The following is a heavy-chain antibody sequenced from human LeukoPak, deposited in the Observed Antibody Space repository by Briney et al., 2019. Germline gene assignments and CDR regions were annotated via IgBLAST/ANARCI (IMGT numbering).Heavy chain of an antibody. CDR2: INTDGKST. CDR1: GFTFSSYA. Sequence: GGSLRLSCAASGFTFSSYAMSWARQAPGKGLEWVSRINTDGKSTSYADSVKGRFTISRDNAKNALYLQMNSLRAEDTAVYYCARSPYSSSWYIDYWGQGTLVTVSS. V-gene: IGHV3-74*01. J-gene: IGHJ4*02. D-gene: IGHD6-13*01. CDR3: ARSPYSSSWYIDY.